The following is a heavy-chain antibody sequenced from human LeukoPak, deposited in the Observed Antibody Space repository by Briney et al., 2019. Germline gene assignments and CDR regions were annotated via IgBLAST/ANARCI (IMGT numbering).Heavy chain of an antibody. V-gene: IGHV3-48*02. Sequence: GGSLRLSCAASGFVFSTYSMNWVRQAPGKGLEWVSYISSSSSSIYYADSVKGRFAISRDNANNSLYLQMNSLRDEDTAVYYCARDIEIAAAYYFDYWGQGTLVTVSS. J-gene: IGHJ4*02. CDR2: ISSSSSSI. CDR3: ARDIEIAAAYYFDY. CDR1: GFVFSTYS. D-gene: IGHD6-13*01.